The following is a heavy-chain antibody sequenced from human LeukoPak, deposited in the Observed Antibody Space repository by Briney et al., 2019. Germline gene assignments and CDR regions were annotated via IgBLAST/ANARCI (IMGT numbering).Heavy chain of an antibody. CDR3: AKGGASVTRYVDY. D-gene: IGHD4-17*01. Sequence: GGSLRLSCAASGFTFSSYGMHWVRQTPGKGLEWVGIMSNSGENTFYGEAVKGRFIISRDNSQNTLYLQMNSLRPEDTAVYYCAKGGASVTRYVDYWGQGTLVTVSS. V-gene: IGHV3-30*18. J-gene: IGHJ4*02. CDR1: GFTFSSYG. CDR2: MSNSGENT.